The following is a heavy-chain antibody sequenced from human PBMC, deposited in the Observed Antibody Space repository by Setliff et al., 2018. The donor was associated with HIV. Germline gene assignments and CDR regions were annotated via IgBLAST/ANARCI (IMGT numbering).Heavy chain of an antibody. Sequence: GGSLRLSCAASGFTFSSYASGWARQAPGKGLEWVSAISGSGGSTYYADSVKGRFTISSDNSKNTLYLQMNSLRAEDTAVYYCAKDLDIVVVPAAPDAFDIWGQGTMVTVSS. D-gene: IGHD2-2*03. CDR2: ISGSGGST. CDR1: GFTFSSYA. CDR3: AKDLDIVVVPAAPDAFDI. V-gene: IGHV3-23*01. J-gene: IGHJ3*02.